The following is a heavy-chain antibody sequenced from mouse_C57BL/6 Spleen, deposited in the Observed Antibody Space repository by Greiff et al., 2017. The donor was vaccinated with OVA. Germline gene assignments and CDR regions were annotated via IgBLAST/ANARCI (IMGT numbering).Heavy chain of an antibody. J-gene: IGHJ2*01. Sequence: QVQLKQPGAELVKPGASVKLSCKASGYTFTSYWMQWVKQRPGQGLEWIGEIDPSDSYTNYNQKFKGKATLTVDTSSSTAYMQLSSLTSEDSAVYYCAPAGSDYWGQGTTLTVSS. CDR3: APAGSDY. CDR1: GYTFTSYW. CDR2: IDPSDSYT. V-gene: IGHV1-50*01.